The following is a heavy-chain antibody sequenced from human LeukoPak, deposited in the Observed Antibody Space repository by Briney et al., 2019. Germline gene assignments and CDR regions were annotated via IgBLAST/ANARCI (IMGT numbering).Heavy chain of an antibody. Sequence: PGGSLRLSCEASGFTFNTHAMSWVRQAPGKGLEWVSVIYSGGSTYYADSVKGRFSISRDNSKNTVYLQMNSLRAEDTAVYYCARGGSSSSGFAYYYYMDVWGKGTTVTVSS. CDR1: GFTFNTHA. V-gene: IGHV3-53*01. CDR3: ARGGSSSSGFAYYYYMDV. J-gene: IGHJ6*03. CDR2: IYSGGST. D-gene: IGHD6-6*01.